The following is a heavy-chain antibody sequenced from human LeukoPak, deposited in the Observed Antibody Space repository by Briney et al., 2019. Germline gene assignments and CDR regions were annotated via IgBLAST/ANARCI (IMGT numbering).Heavy chain of an antibody. CDR3: ARDRSQYYYGSSGYGDFDY. D-gene: IGHD3-22*01. CDR2: IGYDGSNK. J-gene: IGHJ4*02. V-gene: IGHV3-33*01. CDR1: GFTFSSYV. Sequence: PGGSLRLSCAASGFTFSSYVMHCVRQAPGKGLEWVAVIGYDGSNKFYADSVKGRFTISRDNPKSTVFLQMNSLRAEDTAVYYCARDRSQYYYGSSGYGDFDYWGQGTLVTVSS.